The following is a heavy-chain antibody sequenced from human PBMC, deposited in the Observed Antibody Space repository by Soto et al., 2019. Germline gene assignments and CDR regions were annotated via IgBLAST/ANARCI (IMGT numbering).Heavy chain of an antibody. D-gene: IGHD2-21*01. Sequence: EVQMLESGGGLVQPGGSLRLSCAASGFIFSNYAMSWVRQAPGKGLEWVAGMGGANGDTYYADSVRGRFDISRDNSKSTLFLQMNSLRAEDTAVYYCAXDRVNHNSVWDPFD. CDR1: GFIFSNYA. CDR3: AXDRVNHNSVWDPFD. CDR2: MGGANGDT. V-gene: IGHV3-23*01. J-gene: IGHJ3*02.